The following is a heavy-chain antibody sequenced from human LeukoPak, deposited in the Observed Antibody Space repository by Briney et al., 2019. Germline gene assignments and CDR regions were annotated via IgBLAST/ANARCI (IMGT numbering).Heavy chain of an antibody. D-gene: IGHD5-18*01. CDR2: IRSKANSYAT. J-gene: IGHJ5*02. V-gene: IGHV3-73*01. CDR1: GFTFSGSA. CDR3: TRQLDTAMFLSHWFDP. Sequence: PGGSLRLSCAASGFTFSGSAMHWVRQASGKGLEWVGRIRSKANSYATAYAASVKGRFTISRDDSKNTAYLQMNSLKTEDTAVYYCTRQLDTAMFLSHWFDPWGQGILVTVSS.